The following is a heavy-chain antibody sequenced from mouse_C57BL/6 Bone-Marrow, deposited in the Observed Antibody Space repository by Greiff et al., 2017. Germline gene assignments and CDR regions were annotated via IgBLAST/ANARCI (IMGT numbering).Heavy chain of an antibody. CDR2: INPNDGGP. J-gene: IGHJ4*01. V-gene: IGHV1-18*01. Sequence: EVQLVESGPELVKPGASVKIPCKASGYTFTDYNMDWVKQSHGKSLEWIGDINPNDGGPIYNQKFKGKATLTVDKSSSTAYMELRSLTSEDTAVYYCALCNYGYAMDYWGQGTSVTVSS. CDR3: ALCNYGYAMDY. CDR1: GYTFTDYN. D-gene: IGHD2-1*01.